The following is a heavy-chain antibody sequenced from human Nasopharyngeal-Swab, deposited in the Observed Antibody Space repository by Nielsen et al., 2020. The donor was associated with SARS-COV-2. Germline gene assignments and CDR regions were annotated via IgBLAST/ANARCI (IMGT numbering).Heavy chain of an antibody. CDR3: ARDKDWNGLDS. D-gene: IGHD1-1*01. CDR1: GFTFSSYA. V-gene: IGHV3-23*01. J-gene: IGHJ4*02. CDR2: ISGSGGST. Sequence: GESLKISYAASGFTFSSYAMSWVRQAPGKGLEWVSAISGSGGSTYYADSVKGRFTISRDNSKNTLYLQLNSLRAEDTAVYYCARDKDWNGLDSWGQGTLVTVSS.